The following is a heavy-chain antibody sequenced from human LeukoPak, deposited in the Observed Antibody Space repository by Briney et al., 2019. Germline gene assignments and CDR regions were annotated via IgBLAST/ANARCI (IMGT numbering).Heavy chain of an antibody. Sequence: PGGSLRLSCAASGFTFSSYGMSWVRQAPGKGLEWVSAISGSGGSTYYADSVKGRFTISRDNSKNTLYLQMNSLRAEDTAVYYCAKDNYGSGSYYSGGFDYWGQGTLVTVSS. CDR1: GFTFSSYG. CDR3: AKDNYGSGSYYSGGFDY. V-gene: IGHV3-23*01. J-gene: IGHJ4*02. D-gene: IGHD3-10*01. CDR2: ISGSGGST.